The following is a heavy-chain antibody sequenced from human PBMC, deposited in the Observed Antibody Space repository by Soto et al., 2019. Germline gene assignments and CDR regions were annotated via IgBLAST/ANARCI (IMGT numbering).Heavy chain of an antibody. J-gene: IGHJ6*02. CDR3: AGNYCSSTSCYYYGMDV. Sequence: PGGSLRLSCAASGFTFSSYSMNWVRQAPGKGLEWVSYISSSSSTIYYADSVKGRFTISRDNAKNSLYLQMNSLRDEDTAVYYCAGNYCSSTSCYYYGMDVWGQGTTVTVSS. V-gene: IGHV3-48*02. CDR1: GFTFSSYS. D-gene: IGHD2-2*01. CDR2: ISSSSSTI.